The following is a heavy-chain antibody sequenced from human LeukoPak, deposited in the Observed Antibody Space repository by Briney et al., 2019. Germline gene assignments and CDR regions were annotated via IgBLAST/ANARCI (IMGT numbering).Heavy chain of an antibody. CDR1: GFTFSSYG. J-gene: IGHJ6*02. D-gene: IGHD6-13*01. CDR2: ISYDGSNK. V-gene: IGHV3-30*18. CDR3: AKESRGSSWILPYYYYGMDV. Sequence: GGFLRLSCAASGFTFSSYGMHWVRQAPGKGLEWVAVISYDGSNKYYADSVKGRFTISRDNSKNTLYLQMNSLRAEDTAVYYCAKESRGSSWILPYYYYGMDVWGQGTTVTVSS.